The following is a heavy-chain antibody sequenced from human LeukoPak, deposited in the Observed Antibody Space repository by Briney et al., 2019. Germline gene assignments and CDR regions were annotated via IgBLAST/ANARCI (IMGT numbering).Heavy chain of an antibody. D-gene: IGHD2-15*01. J-gene: IGHJ4*02. CDR1: GGTSSSYA. CDR3: ATXXXLLLXIAAY. Sequence: ASVKVSCKASGGTSSSYAISWVRQAPGQGLEWMGGIIPIFGTANYAQKFQGRVTITADESTSTAYMELSSLRSEDTAVYYCATXXXLLLXIAAYWGQGTLVTVSS. CDR2: IIPIFGTA. V-gene: IGHV1-69*01.